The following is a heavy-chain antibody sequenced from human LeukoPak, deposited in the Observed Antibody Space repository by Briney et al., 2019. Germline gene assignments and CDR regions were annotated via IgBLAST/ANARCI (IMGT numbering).Heavy chain of an antibody. D-gene: IGHD5-18*01. CDR1: GFTFSSYG. CDR3: AKDSGSPWIQLWLRS. J-gene: IGHJ4*02. CDR2: ISYDGSNK. V-gene: IGHV3-30*18. Sequence: GGSLRPSCAASGFTFSSYGMHWVRQAPDKGLEWVAVISYDGSNKYYADSVKGRFTISRDNSKNTLYLQMNSLRAEDTAVYYCAKDSGSPWIQLWLRSWGQGTLVTVSS.